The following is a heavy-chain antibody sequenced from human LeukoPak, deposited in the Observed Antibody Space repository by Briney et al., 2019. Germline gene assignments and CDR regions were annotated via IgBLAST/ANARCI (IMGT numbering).Heavy chain of an antibody. CDR3: AKCGDFIAASYNWFDP. J-gene: IGHJ5*02. Sequence: ASVKVSCKASGYTFTDYYMHWVRQAPGQGLEWMGRINPNSGGTKYAQKFQGRVTMTRDTFISTAYMELNRLTSDDTAVYYCAKCGDFIAASYNWFDPWGPGTLVTVSS. CDR2: INPNSGGT. CDR1: GYTFTDYY. D-gene: IGHD6-13*01. V-gene: IGHV1-2*06.